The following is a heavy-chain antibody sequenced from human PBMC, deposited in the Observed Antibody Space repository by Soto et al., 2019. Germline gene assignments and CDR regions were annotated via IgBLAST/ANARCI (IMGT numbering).Heavy chain of an antibody. CDR1: GGSISSYY. CDR3: ARLQTDFWSGPGVFDI. Sequence: SETRSLTCTVSGGSISSYYWSWIRQPPGKGLEWIGYIYYSGSTNYNPSLKSRVTISVDTSKNQFSLKLSSVTAADTAVYYCARLQTDFWSGPGVFDIWGQGTMVTVSS. J-gene: IGHJ3*02. CDR2: IYYSGST. D-gene: IGHD3-3*01. V-gene: IGHV4-59*08.